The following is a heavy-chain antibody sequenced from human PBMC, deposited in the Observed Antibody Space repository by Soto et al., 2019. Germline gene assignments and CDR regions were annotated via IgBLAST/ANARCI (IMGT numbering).Heavy chain of an antibody. CDR2: IYPGDSDT. Sequence: PGESLKISCKGSGYSFTSFWIGWVRQMPGKGLEWMGIIYPGDSDTTYSPSFQGQVTISADKSISTAYLQWSSLKASDTAMYYCARLYYHHRSGSGYFEYCGQGPLVTVSS. J-gene: IGHJ4*02. V-gene: IGHV5-51*01. D-gene: IGHD3-22*01. CDR3: ARLYYHHRSGSGYFEY. CDR1: GYSFTSFW.